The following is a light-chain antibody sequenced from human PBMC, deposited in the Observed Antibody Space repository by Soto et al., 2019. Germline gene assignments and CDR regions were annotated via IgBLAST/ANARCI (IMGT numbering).Light chain of an antibody. V-gene: IGLV2-14*01. CDR1: SSDVGGYNY. J-gene: IGLJ2*01. CDR3: SSYTSSSTDVV. Sequence: QSVLTQPASVSGSPGQSITISCTGTSSDVGGYNYVSWYQQHPGKAPKLMIYDVSNRPSGVSNRFSGSKSGNTASLNISGLQGEDEADYYFSSYTSSSTDVVFGGGTKLT. CDR2: DVS.